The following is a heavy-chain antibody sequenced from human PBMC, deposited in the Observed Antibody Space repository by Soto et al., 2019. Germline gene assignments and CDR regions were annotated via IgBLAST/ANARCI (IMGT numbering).Heavy chain of an antibody. V-gene: IGHV1-8*01. J-gene: IGHJ6*02. CDR2: MNPNSGNT. CDR1: GYTFTSYD. CDR3: SREGLAAAGIGYYYGMDV. D-gene: IGHD6-13*01. Sequence: ASVKVSCKASGYTFTSYDINWVRQATGQGLEWMGWMNPNSGNTGYAQKFQGRVTMTRNTSISTAYMELSSLRSEDAAVYYCSREGLAAAGIGYYYGMDVWGQGTTVTVSS.